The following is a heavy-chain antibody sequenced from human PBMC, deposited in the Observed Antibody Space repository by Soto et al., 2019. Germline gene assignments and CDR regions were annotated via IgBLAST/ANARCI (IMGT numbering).Heavy chain of an antibody. CDR3: ARDRPYTSASYSDY. J-gene: IGHJ4*02. D-gene: IGHD6-19*01. CDR2: IYSGGST. Sequence: EGSLRLSCAASGFTVSSNYMSWVRQAPGKGLEWVSVIYSGGSTYYADSVKGRFTISRDNSKNTLYLQMNSLRAEDTAVYYCARDRPYTSASYSDYWGQGTLVTVSS. V-gene: IGHV3-66*01. CDR1: GFTVSSNY.